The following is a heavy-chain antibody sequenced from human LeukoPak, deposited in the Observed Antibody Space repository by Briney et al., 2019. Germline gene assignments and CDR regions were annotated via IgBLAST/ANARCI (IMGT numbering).Heavy chain of an antibody. D-gene: IGHD2-2*02. CDR3: ARGVGYCSSTSCCTPYYYYMDV. CDR1: GGSISSYY. CDR2: IYYSGST. J-gene: IGHJ6*03. Sequence: SETLSLTCTVSGGSISSYYWSWIRQPPGKGLEWIGYIYYSGSTNYNPSLKSRITISVDTSKNQFSLKLSSVTAADTAVYYCARGVGYCSSTSCCTPYYYYMDVWGKGTTVTVSS. V-gene: IGHV4-59*01.